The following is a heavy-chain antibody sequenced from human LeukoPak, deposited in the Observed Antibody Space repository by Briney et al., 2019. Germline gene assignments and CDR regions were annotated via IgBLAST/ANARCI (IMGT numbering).Heavy chain of an antibody. CDR2: ISGSGGST. D-gene: IGHD1-1*01. V-gene: IGHV3-23*01. J-gene: IGHJ6*03. Sequence: GRSLRLSCAASGFTFSSYAMSWVRQAPGKGLEWVSAISGSGGSTYYADSVKGRFTISRDNSKNTLYLQMNSLRAEDTAVYYCATSTRFPTTYMDVWGKGTTVTVSS. CDR3: ATSTRFPTTYMDV. CDR1: GFTFSSYA.